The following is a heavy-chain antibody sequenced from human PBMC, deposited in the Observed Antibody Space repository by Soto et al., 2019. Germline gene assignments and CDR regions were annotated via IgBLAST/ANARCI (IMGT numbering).Heavy chain of an antibody. CDR2: LIPIFGTA. CDR3: ASTTYYDFWSGSTPPYYYYYGMDV. Sequence: QVQLVQSGAEVKKPGSSVKVSCKASGGTFSSYAISWVRQAPGQGLEWMGGLIPIFGTANYAQKFQGRVTITADESTSTAYMELSSLRSEDTAVYYCASTTYYDFWSGSTPPYYYYYGMDVWGQGTTVTVAS. V-gene: IGHV1-69*01. D-gene: IGHD3-3*01. CDR1: GGTFSSYA. J-gene: IGHJ6*02.